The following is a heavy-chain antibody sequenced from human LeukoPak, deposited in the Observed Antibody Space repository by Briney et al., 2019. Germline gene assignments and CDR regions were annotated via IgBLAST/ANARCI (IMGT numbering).Heavy chain of an antibody. V-gene: IGHV3-30*18. D-gene: IGHD2-2*01. J-gene: IGHJ4*02. CDR1: GFTFSSYG. CDR3: AKERQDIAVVPVTFVY. CDR2: ISYDGSDK. Sequence: GGSLRLSCAASGFTFSSYGMHWVRQAPGKGLEWVAVISYDGSDKYYADSVKGRFTISRDDSKNTLWLQMNSLRGEDTAVYYCAKERQDIAVVPVTFVYWGQGTLVTVSS.